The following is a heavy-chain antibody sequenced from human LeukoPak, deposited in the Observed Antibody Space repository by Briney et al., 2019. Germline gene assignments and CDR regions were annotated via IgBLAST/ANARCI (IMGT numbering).Heavy chain of an antibody. J-gene: IGHJ5*02. D-gene: IGHD6-13*01. V-gene: IGHV4-39*07. CDR1: GGSISSSSYY. CDR3: XRHXGXAWXQLYSRWFDP. Sequence: XETLSXTCTVSGGSISSSSYYWGWIRQPPGKGLEWIGEINHSGSTNYNPSLKSRVTISVDTSKKQFSMKLSYVNAADKAVYXXXRHXGXAWXQLYSRWFDPWGQGTLVTVSS. CDR2: INHSGST.